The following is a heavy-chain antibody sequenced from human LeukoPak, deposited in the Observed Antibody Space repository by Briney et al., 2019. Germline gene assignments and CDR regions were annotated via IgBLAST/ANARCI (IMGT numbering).Heavy chain of an antibody. CDR3: ARALPDYYYGSGYYDY. V-gene: IGHV3-33*01. CDR2: IWYDGSNE. D-gene: IGHD3-22*01. CDR1: GFMFSNYG. J-gene: IGHJ4*02. Sequence: GGSLRLSCAASGFMFSNYGMHGVRQAPGKGLEWVAVIWYDGSNEYYADSVEGRFTISRDNSKNTLYLQMNSLRPEDTAVYYCARALPDYYYGSGYYDYWGQGTLVTVSS.